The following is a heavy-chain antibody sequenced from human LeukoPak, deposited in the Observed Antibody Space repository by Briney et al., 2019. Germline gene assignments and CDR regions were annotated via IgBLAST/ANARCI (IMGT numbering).Heavy chain of an antibody. Sequence: PSETLSLTCTVSGSMYNYYWSWIRQPPGKGLEWIGYVYYSGTTNYNPSLKSRVTISIDTSKNQISLKLNSVTAADTAMHYCARHISSGGTYAYFDYWGQGTLVTVSS. CDR3: ARHISSGGTYAYFDY. J-gene: IGHJ4*02. D-gene: IGHD1-26*01. V-gene: IGHV4-59*08. CDR1: GSMYNYY. CDR2: VYYSGTT.